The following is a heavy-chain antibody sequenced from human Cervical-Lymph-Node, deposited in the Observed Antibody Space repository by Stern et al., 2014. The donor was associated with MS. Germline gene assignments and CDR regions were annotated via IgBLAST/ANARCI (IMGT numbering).Heavy chain of an antibody. J-gene: IGHJ4*02. CDR2: ISYDGTKT. D-gene: IGHD7-27*01. CDR1: GFTFSTYP. CDR3: ARQSPRSLSLTVDY. V-gene: IGHV3-30-3*01. Sequence: VQLVQSGGGVVQPGRSLRLSCAASGFTFSTYPMHCVRQAPGKGLEWVAVISYDGTKTYYADSVKGRFTISRDNSKNTLFLQMNSLSAEDTAVYYCARQSPRSLSLTVDYWGPGTLVTVSS.